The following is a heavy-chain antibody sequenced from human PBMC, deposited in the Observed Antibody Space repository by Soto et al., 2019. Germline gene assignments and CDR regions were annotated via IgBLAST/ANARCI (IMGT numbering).Heavy chain of an antibody. CDR3: TRGRIVGDADC. CDR2: VKSDGSST. D-gene: IGHD3-16*01. CDR1: GFTFSSHY. Sequence: EVQLVESGGGLVQPGGSLRLSCAASGFTFSSHYMHWVRQAPGKGLVWVSSVKSDGSSTSYADSVKGRFTISRDNAKNTVYMKKNSLIAEDTAVYYCTRGRIVGDADCSGQRTLATVSS. V-gene: IGHV3-74*01. J-gene: IGHJ4*02.